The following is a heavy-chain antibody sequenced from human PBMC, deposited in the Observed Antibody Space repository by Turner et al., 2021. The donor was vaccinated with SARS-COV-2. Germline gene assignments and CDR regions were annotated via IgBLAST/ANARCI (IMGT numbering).Heavy chain of an antibody. J-gene: IGHJ5*02. D-gene: IGHD2-8*01. V-gene: IGHV1-24*01. CDR2: FDPEDGET. CDR3: ATAPPYCTSGVCPNGFDP. CDR1: GSLLIELS. Sequence: QVRRCPAGAEANKLGASLRVACEVPGSLLIELSMHWVRQDPGKGLEWMGGFDPEDGETIYAEKFQGRVTMTEDKSTNTAYKEQSSLRSEETAVYYCATAPPYCTSGVCPNGFDPWGQGTLVTVSS.